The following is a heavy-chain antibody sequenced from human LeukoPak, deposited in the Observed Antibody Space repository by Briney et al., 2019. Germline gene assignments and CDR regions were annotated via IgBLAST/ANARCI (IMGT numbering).Heavy chain of an antibody. Sequence: ASVKVSCKASGYTFTTYYVHWVRQAPGQGLEWLGWTNPSSGVSKYAQKFQDRVTMTRDSSITTVYMELTRLRSDDTAVFYCAREMRLQSDYWGQGTLVTVSS. CDR1: GYTFTTYY. D-gene: IGHD5-24*01. J-gene: IGHJ4*02. V-gene: IGHV1-2*02. CDR3: AREMRLQSDY. CDR2: TNPSSGVS.